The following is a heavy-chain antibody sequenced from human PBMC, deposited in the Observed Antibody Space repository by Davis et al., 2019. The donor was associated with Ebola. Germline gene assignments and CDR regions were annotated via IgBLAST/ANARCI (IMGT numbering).Heavy chain of an antibody. D-gene: IGHD5-18*01. V-gene: IGHV6-1*01. J-gene: IGHJ6*04. Sequence: PSETLSLTCALSGNSVSFNSAGWNWIRQSPSRGLEWLGRTYYNSKWFHDYAVSVKSRISINPDTSKNQFTLQLTSVTPEDTALYYCARGWLRGGMDVWGEGTTVTVSS. CDR1: GNSVSFNSAG. CDR2: TYYNSKWFH. CDR3: ARGWLRGGMDV.